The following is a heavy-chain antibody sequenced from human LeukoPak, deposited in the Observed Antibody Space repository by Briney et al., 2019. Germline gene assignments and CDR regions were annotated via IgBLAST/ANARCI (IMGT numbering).Heavy chain of an antibody. J-gene: IGHJ6*02. D-gene: IGHD2-21*02. CDR2: IYPGDSDT. Sequence: GESLKISCKGSGYSFTSYWIGWVRQMPGKGLEWMGIIYPGDSDTRYSPSFQGQVTISADKSISTAYLQWSSLKASDTAMYYCARHGLYCGGDCYLPGYYYGMDVWGQGTTVTVSS. CDR1: GYSFTSYW. CDR3: ARHGLYCGGDCYLPGYYYGMDV. V-gene: IGHV5-51*01.